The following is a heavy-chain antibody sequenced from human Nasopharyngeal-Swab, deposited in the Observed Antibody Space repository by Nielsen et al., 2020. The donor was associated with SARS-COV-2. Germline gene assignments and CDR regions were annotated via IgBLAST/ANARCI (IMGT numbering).Heavy chain of an antibody. CDR1: GGSFSGYY. Sequence: SETLSLTCAVYGGSFSGYYWSWIRQPPGKGLEWIGEINHSGSTNYNPSLKSRVTISVDTSKNQFSLKLSSVTAADTAVYYCARLGGYSSSWYQTDFDFWGQGTLVTVSS. V-gene: IGHV4-34*01. D-gene: IGHD6-13*01. J-gene: IGHJ4*02. CDR3: ARLGGYSSSWYQTDFDF. CDR2: INHSGST.